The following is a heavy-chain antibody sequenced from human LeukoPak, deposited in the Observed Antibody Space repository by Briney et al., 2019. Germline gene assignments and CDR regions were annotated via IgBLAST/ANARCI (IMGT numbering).Heavy chain of an antibody. CDR3: ARPNSGNYFAFDI. Sequence: ENLTIYCTGYRYSFTSYWSGWQRQIHGKGLEWMGIIYTGDSDNTYSPPFKGTITIQAAKSISTADLQWRSLKASDTAMYYCARPNSGNYFAFDIWGQGTMVTVSS. J-gene: IGHJ3*02. CDR2: IYTGDSDN. D-gene: IGHD1-26*01. CDR1: RYSFTSYW. V-gene: IGHV5-51*01.